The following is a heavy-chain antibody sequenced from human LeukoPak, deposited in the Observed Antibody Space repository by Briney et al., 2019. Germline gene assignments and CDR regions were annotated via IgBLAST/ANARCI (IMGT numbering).Heavy chain of an antibody. D-gene: IGHD3-10*01. CDR3: ARLGLLYGEDGMDV. Sequence: GASVKVSCKASGYTFTSYGISWVRQAPGQGLEWMGWVSAYNGNTNYAQKLQGRVTMTTDTSTSTAYMELRSLRSDDTAVYYCARLGLLYGEDGMDVWGQGTTVTVSS. CDR1: GYTFTSYG. J-gene: IGHJ6*02. CDR2: VSAYNGNT. V-gene: IGHV1-18*01.